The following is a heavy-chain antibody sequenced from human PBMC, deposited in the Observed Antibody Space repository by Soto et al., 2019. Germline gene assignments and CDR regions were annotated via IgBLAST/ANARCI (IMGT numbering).Heavy chain of an antibody. CDR1: GGSITSYY. D-gene: IGHD3-16*01. Sequence: SETLSLTCAVSGGSITSYYWSWIRQPAGKGLEWIGRVYTRGTTDYNPSLRSRVTLSVDTSKNQFSLKLSSVTAADTAVYYCTRTVLTSGLDYWGQGTRVTVSS. CDR3: TRTVLTSGLDY. J-gene: IGHJ4*02. CDR2: VYTRGTT. V-gene: IGHV4-4*07.